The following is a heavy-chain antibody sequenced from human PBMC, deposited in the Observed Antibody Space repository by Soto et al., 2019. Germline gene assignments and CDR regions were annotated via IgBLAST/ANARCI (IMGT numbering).Heavy chain of an antibody. V-gene: IGHV4-4*02. CDR1: DGSISSYDW. D-gene: IGHD3-3*01. J-gene: IGHJ4*02. CDR3: ATGNVDSMLEY. CDR2: MYHSGGA. Sequence: SETLSLTCVVSDGSISSYDWWTWVRQPPGAGLEWIGKMYHSGGADYSPSLKSRVTIPPDSSKNHFSLRLTGVTGADTAVYYCATGNVDSMLEYWGQGTQVTVSS.